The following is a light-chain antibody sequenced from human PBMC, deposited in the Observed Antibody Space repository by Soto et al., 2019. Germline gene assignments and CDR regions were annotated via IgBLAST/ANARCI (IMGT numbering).Light chain of an antibody. V-gene: IGKV3-11*01. Sequence: EIVMTQSPATLSLSPGERATLSCRASQTVRSSSLAWYQQKPCQAPRLLIYDASNRATGIPARFSGSGSGTDFTLTISSLEPEDFAVYYCQQRSNWPPVFGPGTKVDIK. CDR3: QQRSNWPPV. CDR1: QTVRSSS. J-gene: IGKJ3*01. CDR2: DAS.